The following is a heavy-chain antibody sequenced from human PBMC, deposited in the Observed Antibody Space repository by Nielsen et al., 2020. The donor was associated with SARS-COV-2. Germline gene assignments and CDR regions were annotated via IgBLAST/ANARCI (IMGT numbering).Heavy chain of an antibody. J-gene: IGHJ4*02. Sequence: SVKVSCKASGGTFTSYAISWVRQAPGQGLEWMGGIIPIFGTANYAQKFQGRVTITADESTSTAYMELSSLRSEDTAVYYCANFAQIDGDYSNYEDYWGQGTLVPVSS. CDR1: GGTFTSYA. CDR2: IIPIFGTA. CDR3: ANFAQIDGDYSNYEDY. V-gene: IGHV1-69*13. D-gene: IGHD4-11*01.